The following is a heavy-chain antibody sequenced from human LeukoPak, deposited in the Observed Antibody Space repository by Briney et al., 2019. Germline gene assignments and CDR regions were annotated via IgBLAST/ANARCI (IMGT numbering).Heavy chain of an antibody. J-gene: IGHJ6*03. CDR1: GGSISTSSYY. CDR3: ARHGPDVDTAVSKRDYCYMDV. V-gene: IGHV4-39*01. Sequence: PSETLSLTCTVSGGSISTSSYYWGWIRQPPGKGLEWIGSMYYSGSTYYNPSLKSRVTISVDTSKNQFSLKLSSVTAADTAVYYCARHGPDVDTAVSKRDYCYMDVWGKGTTVTVAS. D-gene: IGHD5-18*01. CDR2: MYYSGST.